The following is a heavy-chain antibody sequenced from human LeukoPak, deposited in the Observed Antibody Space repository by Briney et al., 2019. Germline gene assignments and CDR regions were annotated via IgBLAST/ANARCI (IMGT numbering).Heavy chain of an antibody. Sequence: SLRLSCAASGFTFSSCGMSWIRQPPGKGLEWIGEIYHSGSTNYNPSLKSRVTISVDKSKNQFSLKLSSVTAADTAVYYCARDNEQWPPRGWFDPWGQGTLVTVSS. D-gene: IGHD6-19*01. V-gene: IGHV4-4*02. J-gene: IGHJ5*02. CDR3: ARDNEQWPPRGWFDP. CDR2: IYHSGST. CDR1: GFTFSSCGM.